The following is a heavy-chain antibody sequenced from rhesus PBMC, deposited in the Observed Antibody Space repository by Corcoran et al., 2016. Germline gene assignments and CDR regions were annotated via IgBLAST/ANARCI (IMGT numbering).Heavy chain of an antibody. V-gene: IGHV4S10*01. Sequence: QVQLQESGPGVVKPSETLSLTCAVPGGSLRDSSRCSWIPRPPGKGLEWIGYIYGSSTRTNYNPTLKSRVTISKDTSKNQFSLKLSAGTAADTAVYYCARESSPIDYWGQGVLVTVSS. CDR1: GGSLRDSSR. CDR3: ARESSPIDY. J-gene: IGHJ4*01. CDR2: IYGSSTRT.